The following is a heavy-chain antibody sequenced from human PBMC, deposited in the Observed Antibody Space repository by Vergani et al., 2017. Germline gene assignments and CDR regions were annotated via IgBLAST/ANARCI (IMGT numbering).Heavy chain of an antibody. CDR1: GGSISSYY. Sequence: QVQLQESGPGLVKPSETLSLSCTVSGGSISSYYWSWIRQPPGKGLEWIGYIYYSGSTNYNPSLKSRVTRSVDTSKNQFSLKLSSVTAADTAVYYCARHHTSSWYNGMDVWGQGTTVTVSS. J-gene: IGHJ6*02. V-gene: IGHV4-59*08. CDR3: ARHHTSSWYNGMDV. D-gene: IGHD6-13*01. CDR2: IYYSGST.